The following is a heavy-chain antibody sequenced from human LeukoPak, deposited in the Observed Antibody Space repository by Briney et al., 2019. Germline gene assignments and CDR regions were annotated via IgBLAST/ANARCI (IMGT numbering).Heavy chain of an antibody. J-gene: IGHJ3*02. CDR1: GFTFSSYA. D-gene: IGHD6-25*01. Sequence: GGSLRLSCAASGFTFSSYAMSWVRQAPGKGLEWVSVISGSGGSTYYADSVKGRFTISRDNSKNSLYLQMNSLRAEDTAVYYCARVGRYSSGWDAFDIWGQGTMVTVSS. V-gene: IGHV3-23*01. CDR3: ARVGRYSSGWDAFDI. CDR2: ISGSGGST.